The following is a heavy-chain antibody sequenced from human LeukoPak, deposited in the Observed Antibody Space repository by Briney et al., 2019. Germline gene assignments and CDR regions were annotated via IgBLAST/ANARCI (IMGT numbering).Heavy chain of an antibody. CDR1: GYSISSGYY. V-gene: IGHV4-38-2*02. CDR3: GRRSRSTWNYRRGDY. Sequence: SETLSLTCIVSGYSISSGYYWGWIRQPPGTGLEWIGSIYYSGSTYYKPSLKSRVTISVDTSKNQFSLKLTSVTAADTAVYYCGRRSRSTWNYRRGDYWGQGTLVTVSS. J-gene: IGHJ4*02. CDR2: IYYSGST. D-gene: IGHD1-7*01.